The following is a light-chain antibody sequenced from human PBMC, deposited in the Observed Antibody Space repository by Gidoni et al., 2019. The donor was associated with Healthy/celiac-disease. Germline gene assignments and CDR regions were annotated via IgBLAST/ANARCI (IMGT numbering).Light chain of an antibody. CDR1: QSVSSSY. CDR2: GAS. Sequence: EIVLTQSPGTLSLAPGERATLSCRASQSVSSSYLAWYQQKPGQAPRLLIYGASSRATGIPDRFSGSGYGTDFILTISRREPEDFAVYYCQQCGSSLYTFGQGTKLEIK. V-gene: IGKV3-20*01. J-gene: IGKJ2*01. CDR3: QQCGSSLYT.